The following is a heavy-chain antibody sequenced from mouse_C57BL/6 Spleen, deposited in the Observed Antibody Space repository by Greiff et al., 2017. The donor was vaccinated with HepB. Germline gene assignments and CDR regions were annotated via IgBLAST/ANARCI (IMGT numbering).Heavy chain of an antibody. V-gene: IGHV5-4*03. J-gene: IGHJ4*01. D-gene: IGHD2-3*01. CDR1: GFTFSSYA. CDR3: ARMCDGYYHYAMDY. CDR2: ISDGGSYT. Sequence: EVKVVESGGGLVKPGGSLKLSCAASGFTFSSYAMSWVRQTPEKRLEWVATISDGGSYTYYPDNVKGRFTISRDNAKNNLYLQMSHLKSEDTAMYYCARMCDGYYHYAMDYWGQGTSVTVSS.